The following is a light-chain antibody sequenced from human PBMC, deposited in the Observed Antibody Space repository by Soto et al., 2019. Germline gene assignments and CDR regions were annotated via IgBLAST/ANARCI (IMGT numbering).Light chain of an antibody. Sequence: DLQMTQSPSSLSASVGDRVTITCRASQGISRRLVWYQQKPGKAPKVLIYAASTLQSGVPSRFSGSGSGTDFTLTISSLQPEDFATYYCQQANSFPVSFGRGTRLENK. V-gene: IGKV1D-12*01. CDR1: QGISRR. CDR2: AAS. J-gene: IGKJ5*01. CDR3: QQANSFPVS.